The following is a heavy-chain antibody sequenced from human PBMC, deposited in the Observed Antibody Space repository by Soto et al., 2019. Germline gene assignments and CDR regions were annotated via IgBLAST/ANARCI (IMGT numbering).Heavy chain of an antibody. CDR2: IYYSRST. V-gene: IGHV4-39*01. J-gene: IGHJ4*02. CDR3: ARLYGSGYYSPDY. CDR1: GGSISSRSFF. Sequence: PSETLSLTCTVSGGSISSRSFFWGWIRQPPGRGLEWIGSIYYSRSTYYNPSLKSRVTISADTSKNQFSLQLRSVTAADTAVYYCARLYGSGYYSPDYWGQGTLVTVS. D-gene: IGHD3-22*01.